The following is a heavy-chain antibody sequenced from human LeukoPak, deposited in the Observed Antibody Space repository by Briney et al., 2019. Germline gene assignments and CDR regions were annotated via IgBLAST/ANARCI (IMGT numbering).Heavy chain of an antibody. V-gene: IGHV4-31*03. Sequence: SETLSLTCTVSGGSISSGGYYWSWIRQHPGKGLEWIGYIYYSGSTYYNPSLKSRVTISVDTSKNQFSLKLSSVTAADTAVYYCARVGGYCSSTSCYLGWFDPWGQGTLVTVSS. CDR3: ARVGGYCSSTSCYLGWFDP. J-gene: IGHJ5*02. CDR1: GGSISSGGYY. CDR2: IYYSGST. D-gene: IGHD2-2*01.